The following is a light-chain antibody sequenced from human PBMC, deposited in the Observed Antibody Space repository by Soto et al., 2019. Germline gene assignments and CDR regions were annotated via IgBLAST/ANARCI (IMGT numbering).Light chain of an antibody. Sequence: QSALTQPASVSGSPGQSTTISCTGTISDIGGYNYVSWYQQLPGEAPKLIIYDVSDRPSGVSTRFSGSKSGNTASLTISWLQAEDEGDYYCSSFTSRHTYVFGTGTKLTVL. J-gene: IGLJ1*01. CDR3: SSFTSRHTYV. V-gene: IGLV2-14*01. CDR2: DVS. CDR1: ISDIGGYNY.